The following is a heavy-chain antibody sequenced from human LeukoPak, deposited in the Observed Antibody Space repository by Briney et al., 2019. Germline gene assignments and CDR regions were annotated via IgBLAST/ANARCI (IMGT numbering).Heavy chain of an antibody. CDR1: GFTVSSNS. J-gene: IGHJ4*02. D-gene: IGHD2-21*01. Sequence: QTGGSLRLSCTVSGFTVSSNSMSWVRQAPGKGLEWVSAISDSGNTYHADSVKGRFTISRDSSKNTLFLQMNRLRPEDAAVYYCAKAPVTTCRGAYCYPFDYWGQGTLVTVSS. CDR2: ISDSGNT. CDR3: AKAPVTTCRGAYCYPFDY. V-gene: IGHV3-53*01.